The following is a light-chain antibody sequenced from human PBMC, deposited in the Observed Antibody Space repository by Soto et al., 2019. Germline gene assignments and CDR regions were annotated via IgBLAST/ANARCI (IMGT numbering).Light chain of an antibody. Sequence: IQLTQSPLSLSASIVDRVTITCRASQSISSYLNWYQQKPGKAPKVLIYAASNLQSGVPSRFSGSGSGTDFTLTISSPQPEDFATYYCQQSYSTPITFGQGTRLEIK. V-gene: IGKV1-39*01. CDR2: AAS. CDR3: QQSYSTPIT. J-gene: IGKJ5*01. CDR1: QSISSY.